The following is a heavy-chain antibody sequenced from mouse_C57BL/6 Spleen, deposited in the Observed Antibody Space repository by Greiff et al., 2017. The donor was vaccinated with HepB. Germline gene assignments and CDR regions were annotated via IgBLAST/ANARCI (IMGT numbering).Heavy chain of an antibody. CDR1: GFNIKDDY. J-gene: IGHJ3*01. CDR2: IDPENGDT. CDR3: TTDYDSFAY. V-gene: IGHV14-4*01. D-gene: IGHD2-4*01. Sequence: EVKLMESGAELVRPGASVKLSCTASGFNIKDDYMHWVKQRPEQGLEWIGWIDPENGDTEYASKFQGKATITADTSSNTAYLQLSSLTSEDTAVYYCTTDYDSFAYWGQGTLVTVSA.